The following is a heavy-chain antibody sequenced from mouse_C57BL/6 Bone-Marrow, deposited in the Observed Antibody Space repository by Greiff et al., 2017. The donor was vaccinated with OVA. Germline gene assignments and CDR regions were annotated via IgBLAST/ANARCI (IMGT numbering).Heavy chain of an antibody. CDR3: ATFYDGYYGFYFDY. D-gene: IGHD2-3*01. Sequence: VKLEESGPGLVQPSQSLSITCTVSGFSLTSYGVHWVRQSPGKGLEWLGVIWRGGSTDYNAAFMSRLSITKDNSKSQVFFKMNSLQADDTAIYYCATFYDGYYGFYFDYWGQGTTLTVSS. CDR2: IWRGGST. CDR1: GFSLTSYG. V-gene: IGHV2-5*01. J-gene: IGHJ2*01.